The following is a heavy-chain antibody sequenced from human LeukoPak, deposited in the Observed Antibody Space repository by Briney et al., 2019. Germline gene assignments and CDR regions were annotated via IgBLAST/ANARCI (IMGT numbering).Heavy chain of an antibody. D-gene: IGHD1-1*01. CDR1: GYTFTGYY. Sequence: ASVKVSCKASGYTFTGYYMHWVRQAPGQGLECMGWINPNSGGTNYAQKFQGRVTMTRDTSISTAYMELSRLRSDDTAVYYCARGRYNWNDGYYYYMDVWGKGTTVTISS. V-gene: IGHV1-2*02. CDR2: INPNSGGT. J-gene: IGHJ6*03. CDR3: ARGRYNWNDGYYYYMDV.